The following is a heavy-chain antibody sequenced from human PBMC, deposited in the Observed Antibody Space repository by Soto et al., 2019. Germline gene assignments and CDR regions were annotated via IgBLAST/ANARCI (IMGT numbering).Heavy chain of an antibody. Sequence: ASVKVSCKASGGTFSSYAISWVRQAPGQGLEWMGGIIPIFGTANYAQKFQGRVTITADESTSTAYMELSSLRSEDTAVYYCARDTRSVVPANPPGMDVWGQGTTVTVSS. CDR2: IIPIFGTA. CDR3: ARDTRSVVPANPPGMDV. D-gene: IGHD2-2*01. J-gene: IGHJ6*02. CDR1: GGTFSSYA. V-gene: IGHV1-69*13.